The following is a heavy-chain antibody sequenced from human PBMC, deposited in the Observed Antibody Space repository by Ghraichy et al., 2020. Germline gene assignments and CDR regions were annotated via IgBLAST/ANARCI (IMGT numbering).Heavy chain of an antibody. CDR2: IKEDGSET. Sequence: GGSLRLSCTTSGFAFEAYWMNWVRQAPGKGPEWVASIKEDGSETNYVDSVKGRFTMSRDNARNSLYLQMDSLRAGDTAVYYCARGFLYAWGGHRHHFFDSWGQGTLVSVSS. CDR3: ARGFLYAWGGHRHHFFDS. J-gene: IGHJ4*02. CDR1: GFAFEAYW. D-gene: IGHD3-16*02. V-gene: IGHV3-7*03.